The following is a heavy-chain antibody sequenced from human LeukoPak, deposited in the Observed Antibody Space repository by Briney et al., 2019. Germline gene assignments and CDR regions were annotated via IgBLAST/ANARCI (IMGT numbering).Heavy chain of an antibody. CDR3: ARGPHCSGGSCYEPDADY. V-gene: IGHV4-34*01. D-gene: IGHD2-15*01. CDR1: GGSFSGYY. J-gene: IGHJ4*02. Sequence: KPSETLSLTCAVYGGSFSGYYWSWIRQPPGKGLEWIGEINHSGSTNYNPPLKSRVTISVDTSKNQFSLKLSSVTAADTAVYYCARGPHCSGGSCYEPDADYWGQGTLVTVSS. CDR2: INHSGST.